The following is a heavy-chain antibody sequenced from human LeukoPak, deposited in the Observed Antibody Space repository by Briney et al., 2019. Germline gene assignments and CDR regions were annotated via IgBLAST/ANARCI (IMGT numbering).Heavy chain of an antibody. CDR2: INPNSGGT. V-gene: IGHV1-2*02. CDR1: GYTFTGYY. CDR3: ARTFYYDSSNPCDY. Sequence: RASVKVSCKASGYTFTGYYMHWVRQAPGQGLEWMGWINPNSGGTNYAQKFQGRVTMTTDTSTSTAYMELRSLRSDDTAVYYCARTFYYDSSNPCDYWGQGTLVTVSS. D-gene: IGHD3-22*01. J-gene: IGHJ4*02.